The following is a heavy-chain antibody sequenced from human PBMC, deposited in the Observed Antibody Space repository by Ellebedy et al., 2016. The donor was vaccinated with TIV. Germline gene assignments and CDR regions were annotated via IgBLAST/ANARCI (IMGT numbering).Heavy chain of an antibody. CDR2: ISYDGGDE. V-gene: IGHV3-30-3*01. Sequence: PGGSLRPSCAASGFTFSSYAMHWVRQAPGKWLEWVTVISYDGGDEYYADSVKGRFTISRDNSKNTLYLQMNSLRAEDTAVYYCARDRETWFGDPTGLDYWGQGTLVTVSS. CDR3: ARDRETWFGDPTGLDY. D-gene: IGHD3-10*01. J-gene: IGHJ4*02. CDR1: GFTFSSYA.